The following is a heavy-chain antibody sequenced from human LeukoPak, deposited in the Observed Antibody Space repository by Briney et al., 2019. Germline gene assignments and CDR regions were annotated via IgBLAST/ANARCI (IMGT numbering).Heavy chain of an antibody. CDR2: IIDSGNSI. V-gene: IGHV3-23*01. D-gene: IGHD1-26*01. CDR1: GFTFNSCA. J-gene: IGHJ4*02. Sequence: GGSLRLSCAASGFTFNSCAMSWVRQAPGKGLEWVSTIIDSGNSIYYADSAEGRFTISRDNSKNTLYLQMNSLRAGDTAVYYCAKDPIFSGSYGVFDYWGLGTLVTVSS. CDR3: AKDPIFSGSYGVFDY.